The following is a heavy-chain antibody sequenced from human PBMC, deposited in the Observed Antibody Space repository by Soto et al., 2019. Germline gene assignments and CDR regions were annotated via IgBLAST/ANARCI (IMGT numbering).Heavy chain of an antibody. Sequence: PARSLRLSWAASGFTFSYYYVSWIRQAPGKGLEWVSYISSSSSYTNYADSVKGRFTISRDNAKNSLYLQMNSLRAEDTAVYYCARDRTEEGAFDIWGQGTMVTVSS. V-gene: IGHV3-11*06. CDR2: ISSSSSYT. CDR3: ARDRTEEGAFDI. CDR1: GFTFSYYY. D-gene: IGHD4-17*01. J-gene: IGHJ3*02.